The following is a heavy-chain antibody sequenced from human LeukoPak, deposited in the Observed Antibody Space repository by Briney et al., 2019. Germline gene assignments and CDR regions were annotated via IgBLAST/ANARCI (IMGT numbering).Heavy chain of an antibody. D-gene: IGHD6-6*01. V-gene: IGHV3-74*01. CDR3: ARGPNSNWSGLDF. Sequence: PGGSLRLSCAASGFTFSDYSMNWVRPAPGKGLVWASRISPTGSTTSYADSVKGRFTVSRDNAKNTLYLQVNNLRAEDTAVYYCARGPNSNWSGLDFWGQGTLLTVSS. CDR1: GFTFSDYS. J-gene: IGHJ4*02. CDR2: ISPTGSTT.